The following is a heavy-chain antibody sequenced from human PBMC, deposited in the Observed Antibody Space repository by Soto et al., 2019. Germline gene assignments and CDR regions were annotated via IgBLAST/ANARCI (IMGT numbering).Heavy chain of an antibody. CDR2: ISYDGSNK. J-gene: IGHJ3*02. V-gene: IGHV3-30*18. CDR3: AKELQLAGAFDI. D-gene: IGHD6-6*01. Sequence: GGSLRLSCAASGFTFSSYGMHWVRQAPGKGLEWVAVISYDGSNKYYADSVKGRFTTSRDNSKNTLYLQMNSLRAEDTAVYYCAKELQLAGAFDIWGQGTMVTVSS. CDR1: GFTFSSYG.